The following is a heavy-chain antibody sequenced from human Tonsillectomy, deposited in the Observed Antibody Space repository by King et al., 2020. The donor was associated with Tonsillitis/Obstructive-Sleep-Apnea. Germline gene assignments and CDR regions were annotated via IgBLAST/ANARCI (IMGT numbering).Heavy chain of an antibody. D-gene: IGHD5-24*01. CDR1: GGSFSGYY. J-gene: IGHJ6*02. CDR2: INHSGST. V-gene: IGHV4-34*01. CDR3: ARVGLLATIYYYYYYGMDV. Sequence: VQLPQWGAGLLKPSETLSLTCAVYGGSFSGYYWSWIRQPPGKGLEWIGEINHSGSTNYNPSLKSRVTISVDTSKNQFSLKLSSVTAADTAVYYCARVGLLATIYYYYYYGMDVWGQGTTVTVSS.